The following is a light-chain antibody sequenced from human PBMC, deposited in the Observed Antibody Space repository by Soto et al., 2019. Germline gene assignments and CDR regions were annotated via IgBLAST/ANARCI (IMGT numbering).Light chain of an antibody. CDR1: QDISNY. CDR2: DAS. J-gene: IGKJ1*01. CDR3: LQHHSYPWT. Sequence: DVQMTQSPSSLSASVGDRVTITCQASQDISNYLNWYQQKPGKAPKLLIYDASNLETGVPSRFGGSGSGTDFTLTISSVEPEDFATYYCLQHHSYPWTFGQGTKVDIK. V-gene: IGKV1-33*01.